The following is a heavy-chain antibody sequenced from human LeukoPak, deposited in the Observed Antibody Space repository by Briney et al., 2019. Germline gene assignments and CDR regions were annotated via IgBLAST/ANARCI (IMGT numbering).Heavy chain of an antibody. Sequence: SETLSLTCTVSGDSISSGSYYWSWIRQPAGKGLEWIGRIYTSGSTNYNPSLKSRVTISVDTSTNQFSLRLSSVTAADTAVYYCARGRWFGELFYRPGDSYFDYWGQGTLVTVSS. V-gene: IGHV4-61*02. CDR3: ARGRWFGELFYRPGDSYFDY. CDR2: IYTSGST. CDR1: GDSISSGSYY. D-gene: IGHD3-10*01. J-gene: IGHJ4*02.